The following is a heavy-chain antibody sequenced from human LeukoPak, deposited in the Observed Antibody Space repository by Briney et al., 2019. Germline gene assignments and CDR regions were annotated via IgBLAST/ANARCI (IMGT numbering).Heavy chain of an antibody. CDR1: GGSISSYY. D-gene: IGHD3-22*01. J-gene: IGHJ4*02. V-gene: IGHV4-59*08. CDR3: ARIYYYDSSGYPYYFDY. Sequence: SETLSLTCTVSGGSISSYYWSWIRQPPGKGLEWIGYIYYSGSTNYNPSLKSRVTISVDTSKNQFSLKLSSVTAADTAVYYCARIYYYDSSGYPYYFDYWGQGTLVTVSS. CDR2: IYYSGST.